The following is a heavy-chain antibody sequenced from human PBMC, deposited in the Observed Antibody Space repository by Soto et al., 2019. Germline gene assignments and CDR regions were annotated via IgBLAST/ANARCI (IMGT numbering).Heavy chain of an antibody. J-gene: IGHJ5*02. D-gene: IGHD5-18*01. V-gene: IGHV4-59*01. Sequence: SETLSLTCTVSGGSISSYDWSWIRQPPGKGLEWIGYIYYSGSTNYNPSLKSRVTISVDTSKNQFSLKLSSVTAADTAVYYCARALYSYGPKFDPWGQGTLVTVSS. CDR1: GGSISSYD. CDR3: ARALYSYGPKFDP. CDR2: IYYSGST.